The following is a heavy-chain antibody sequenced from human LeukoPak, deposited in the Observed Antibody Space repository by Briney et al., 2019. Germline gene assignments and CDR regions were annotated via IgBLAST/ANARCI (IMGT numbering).Heavy chain of an antibody. CDR3: ARQYYYGSGSYRWFDP. J-gene: IGHJ5*02. CDR2: IYHSGST. V-gene: IGHV4-30-2*01. Sequence: SQTLSLTCAVSGGSISSGGYSWSWIRQPPGKGLEWIVYIYHSGSTYYNPSLKSRVTISVYRSKNQFSLKLSSVTAADTAVYYCARQYYYGSGSYRWFDPWGQGTLVTVSS. CDR1: GGSISSGGYS. D-gene: IGHD3-10*01.